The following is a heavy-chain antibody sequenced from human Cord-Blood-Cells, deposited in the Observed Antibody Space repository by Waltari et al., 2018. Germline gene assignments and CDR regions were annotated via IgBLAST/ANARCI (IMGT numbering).Heavy chain of an antibody. CDR3: ARVYYDYVYGMDV. CDR1: GGSFSGYY. CDR2: INHSGRT. J-gene: IGHJ6*02. D-gene: IGHD3-16*01. Sequence: QVQLQQWGAGLLKPSETLSLTCAVYGGSFSGYYWSWIRQPPGKGLEWIGEINHSGRTNYNPSLKSRVTISVDTSKNQFSLKLSSVTAADTAVYYCARVYYDYVYGMDVWGQGTTVTVSS. V-gene: IGHV4-34*01.